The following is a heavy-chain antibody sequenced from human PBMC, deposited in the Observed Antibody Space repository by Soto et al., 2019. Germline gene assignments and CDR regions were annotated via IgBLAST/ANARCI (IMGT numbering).Heavy chain of an antibody. V-gene: IGHV1-3*01. J-gene: IGHJ4*02. D-gene: IGHD3-3*01. CDR1: GYTFTSYA. CDR3: ATSPTIFGVVIIH. Sequence: GASVKVSCKASGYTFTSYAMHWVRQAPGQRLEWMGWINAGNGNTKYSQKFQGRVTITRDTSASTAYMELSSLRSEDTAVYYCATSPTIFGVVIIHWGQGTLVTVSS. CDR2: INAGNGNT.